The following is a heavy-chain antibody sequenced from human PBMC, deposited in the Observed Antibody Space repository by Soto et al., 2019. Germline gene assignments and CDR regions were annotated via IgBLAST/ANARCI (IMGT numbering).Heavy chain of an antibody. CDR1: GFTFSSYA. D-gene: IGHD5-18*01. Sequence: EVQLLESGGGLVQPGGSLRLSCAASGFTFSSYAMSWVRQAPGKGLEWVSAISGSGGSTYYADSGKGRFTISRDNSKNTLYLQMNSLRAEDTAVYYCAKGVGDRHGYRDWGQGTLVTVSS. CDR3: AKGVGDRHGYRD. CDR2: ISGSGGST. V-gene: IGHV3-23*01. J-gene: IGHJ4*02.